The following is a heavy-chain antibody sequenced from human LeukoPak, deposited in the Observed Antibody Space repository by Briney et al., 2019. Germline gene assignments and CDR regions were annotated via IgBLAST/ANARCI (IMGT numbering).Heavy chain of an antibody. CDR3: ARLREIPVFGVVTKSTSYFDY. Sequence: GGSMRLSCAASGFTFTNYWMSWVRQAPGKGLELVANIKQDRSEKYYVDSVKGRFTISRDNAKNSLYLQMNSLRAEDTAVYYCARLREIPVFGVVTKSTSYFDYWGQGTLVTVSS. CDR1: GFTFTNYW. V-gene: IGHV3-7*01. D-gene: IGHD3-3*01. J-gene: IGHJ4*02. CDR2: IKQDRSEK.